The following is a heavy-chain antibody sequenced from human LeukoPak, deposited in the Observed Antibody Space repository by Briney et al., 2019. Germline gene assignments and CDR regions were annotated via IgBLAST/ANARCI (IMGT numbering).Heavy chain of an antibody. CDR3: ARGIDY. V-gene: IGHV4-4*02. J-gene: IGHJ4*02. CDR2: INHSGST. Sequence: PSGTLSLTCAVSGGSISSSNWWSWVRQPPGKGLEWIGEINHSGSTNYNPSLKSRVTISVDTSKNQFSLKLSSVTAADTAVYYCARGIDYWGQGTLVTVSS. CDR1: GGSISSSNW.